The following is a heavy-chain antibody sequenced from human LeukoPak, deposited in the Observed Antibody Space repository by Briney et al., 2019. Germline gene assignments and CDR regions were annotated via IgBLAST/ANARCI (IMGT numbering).Heavy chain of an antibody. CDR1: GFTFSTYS. J-gene: IGHJ4*02. D-gene: IGHD2-2*01. CDR3: ARGPSSQFRTDY. Sequence: GGSLRLSCAASGFTFSTYSMNWVRQAPGKGLEWVSYIGRSSSRMYYADSVKGRFTISRDNAKNSLYLQMNGLRAEDTAVYYCARGPSSQFRTDYWGQGTLVTVSS. V-gene: IGHV3-48*01. CDR2: IGRSSSRM.